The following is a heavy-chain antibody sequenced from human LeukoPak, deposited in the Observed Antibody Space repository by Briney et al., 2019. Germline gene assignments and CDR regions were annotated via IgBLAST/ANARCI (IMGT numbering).Heavy chain of an antibody. D-gene: IGHD3-16*01. CDR1: GFTVSSNY. V-gene: IGHV3-53*01. CDR2: IYSGGST. Sequence: GGSLRLSCAASGFTVSSNYMSWVRQAPGKGLEWVSVIYSGGSTYYADSVKGRFTISRDNSKNTLYLQMNSLRAEDTAVYYCARDWAPGHYYYYGMDVWGQGTTVTVSS. CDR3: ARDWAPGHYYYYGMDV. J-gene: IGHJ6*02.